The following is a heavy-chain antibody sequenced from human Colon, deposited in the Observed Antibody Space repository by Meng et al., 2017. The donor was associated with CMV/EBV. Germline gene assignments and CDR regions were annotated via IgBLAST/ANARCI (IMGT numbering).Heavy chain of an antibody. CDR3: AREDIVVVPATVVAYYYYYYGMDV. V-gene: IGHV3-21*01. CDR1: GFTFSSYS. CDR2: ISSSSSYI. Sequence: GGSLRLSCAASGFTFSSYSMNWVRQAPGKGLEWVSSISSSSSYIYYADSVKGRFTISRDNAKNSLYLQMNSLRAEDTAVYYCAREDIVVVPATVVAYYYYYYGMDVWGQGTTVTVSS. D-gene: IGHD2-2*01. J-gene: IGHJ6*02.